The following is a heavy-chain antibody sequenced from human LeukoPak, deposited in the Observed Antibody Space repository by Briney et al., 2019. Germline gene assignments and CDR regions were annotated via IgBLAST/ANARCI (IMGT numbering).Heavy chain of an antibody. CDR2: MNPNSGNT. V-gene: IGHV1-8*01. CDR1: GYTFTSYD. CDR3: ATLTYYYDSSGPFDAFDI. J-gene: IGHJ3*02. D-gene: IGHD3-22*01. Sequence: ASVKVSCKASGYTFTSYDINWVRQATGQGLEWMGWMNPNSGNTGYAQKFQGRVTMTRNTSVSTAYMELSSLRSEDTAVYYCATLTYYYDSSGPFDAFDIWGQGTMVTVSS.